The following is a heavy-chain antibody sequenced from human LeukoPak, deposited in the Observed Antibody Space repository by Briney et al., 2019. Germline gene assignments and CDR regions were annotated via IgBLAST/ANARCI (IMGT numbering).Heavy chain of an antibody. CDR1: GYTFTGYY. V-gene: IGHV1-2*02. CDR3: ASCSSTSCYAVENNWFDP. CDR2: INPNSGGT. Sequence: ASVKVSCKASGYTFTGYYMHWVRQAPGQGLEWMGWINPNSGGTNYAQKFQGRVTMTRDTSISTAYMELSRLRSDDTAVYYCASCSSTSCYAVENNWFDPWGQGTLVTVSS. J-gene: IGHJ5*02. D-gene: IGHD2-2*01.